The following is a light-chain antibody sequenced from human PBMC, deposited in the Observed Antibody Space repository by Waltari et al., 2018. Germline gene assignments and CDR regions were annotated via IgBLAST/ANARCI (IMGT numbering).Light chain of an antibody. V-gene: IGKV2-28*01. CDR1: QSRLQSNGYNY. CDR2: LGS. J-gene: IGKJ1*01. CDR3: MQALQPPWT. Sequence: DIVVTQSPLSLPVTPGEPASISFRSTQSRLQSNGYNYLDWSLQKPGQAPQLLMYLGSNRASGVPDRFSGSGSGTNFTLKISRVEAEDVGVYYCMQALQPPWTFGQGTKVEI.